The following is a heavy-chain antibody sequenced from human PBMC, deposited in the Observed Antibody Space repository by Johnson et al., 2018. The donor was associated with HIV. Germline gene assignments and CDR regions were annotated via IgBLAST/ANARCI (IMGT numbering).Heavy chain of an antibody. V-gene: IGHV3-20*04. CDR1: GFTFSSYA. CDR3: ARGVRDSSGYPVAFDI. CDR2: INWNGGST. J-gene: IGHJ3*02. Sequence: VQLVESGGGVVQPGRSLRLSCAASGFTFSSYAMHWVRQAPGKGLEWVSGINWNGGSTGYADSVKGRFTISRDNANNSLYLQMNSLRAEDTALYYCARGVRDSSGYPVAFDIWGQGTMVSVSS. D-gene: IGHD3-22*01.